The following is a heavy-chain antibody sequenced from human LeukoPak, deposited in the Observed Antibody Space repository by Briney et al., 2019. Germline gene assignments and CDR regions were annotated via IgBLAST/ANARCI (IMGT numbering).Heavy chain of an antibody. J-gene: IGHJ3*01. CDR1: GFTFSSYW. V-gene: IGHV3-74*01. CDR2: INTDGSNT. D-gene: IGHD5-12*01. CDR3: ARDGYRTSQGAFDL. Sequence: GGSLRLSCAASGFTFSSYWMHWVRRAPGKGLVWISRINTDGSNTRYEDAVKGRFTISRDNAKNTLYLQMNSLRAEDTAVYYCARDGYRTSQGAFDLWGQGTMVTVSS.